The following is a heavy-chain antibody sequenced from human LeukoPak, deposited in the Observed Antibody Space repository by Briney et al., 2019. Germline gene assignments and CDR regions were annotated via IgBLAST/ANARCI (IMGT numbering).Heavy chain of an antibody. D-gene: IGHD6-13*01. CDR2: MWYDGSNK. V-gene: IGHV3-33*01. J-gene: IGHJ4*02. Sequence: GGSLRLSCAASVFSFSSDCMRWVRQAPSKGREWVAVMWYDGSNKYYADSVKGRFTISRDNSKNTLYLQMNSLRAEDTAVYYCARAPHYSNNFDYWGQGTLVTVSS. CDR3: ARAPHYSNNFDY. CDR1: VFSFSSDC.